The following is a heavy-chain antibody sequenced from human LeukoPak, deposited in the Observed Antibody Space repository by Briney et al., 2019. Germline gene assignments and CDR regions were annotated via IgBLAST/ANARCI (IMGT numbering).Heavy chain of an antibody. CDR2: INWNGGST. J-gene: IGHJ3*02. V-gene: IGHV3-20*04. D-gene: IGHD6-6*01. Sequence: GGSLRLSCAASGFTFDDYGMSWVRQPPGKGLEWVWGINWNGGSTGYADSVKGRFTISRDNAKKSLYLQMNSLRAEDTALYYCARSSVSAYAFDIWGQGTMVTVSS. CDR1: GFTFDDYG. CDR3: ARSSVSAYAFDI.